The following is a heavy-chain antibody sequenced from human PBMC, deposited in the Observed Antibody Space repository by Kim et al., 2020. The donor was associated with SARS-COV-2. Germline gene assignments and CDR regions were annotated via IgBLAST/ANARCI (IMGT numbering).Heavy chain of an antibody. J-gene: IGHJ4*02. V-gene: IGHV3-23*01. Sequence: GGSLRLSCAASGFTFSSYAISWVRQAPGKGLEWVSAISGSGGSTYYADSVKGRFTISRDNSKNTLYLQMNSLRAEDTAVYYCAKVWGVVATMCLDYWGQGTLVTVSS. D-gene: IGHD5-12*01. CDR3: AKVWGVVATMCLDY. CDR1: GFTFSSYA. CDR2: ISGSGGST.